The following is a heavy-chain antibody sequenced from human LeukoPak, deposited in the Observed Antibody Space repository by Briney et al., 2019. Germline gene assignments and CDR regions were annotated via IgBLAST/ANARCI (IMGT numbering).Heavy chain of an antibody. D-gene: IGHD3-22*01. V-gene: IGHV4-34*01. Sequence: SETLSLTCAAYGGSFSGYYWSWIRQPPGKGLEWIGEINHSGSTNYNPSLKSRVTISVDTSKNQFSLKLSSVTAADTAVYYCARAVTMIVVDNFDYWGQGTLVTVSS. CDR1: GGSFSGYY. CDR2: INHSGST. J-gene: IGHJ4*02. CDR3: ARAVTMIVVDNFDY.